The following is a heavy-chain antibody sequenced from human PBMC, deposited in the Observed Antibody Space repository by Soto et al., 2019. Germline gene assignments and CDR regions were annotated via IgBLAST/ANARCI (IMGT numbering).Heavy chain of an antibody. V-gene: IGHV4-39*01. D-gene: IGHD6-25*01. CDR2: IYYSGKT. Sequence: QLQLQESGPGLVKPSETLSLTCTVSGGSISSVIYHWGWIRQPPGKGLEWIGAIYYSGKTYYNPSLTSRVTISVDTSKNQFSLNLISVTAADTAVYYCASYVSAAGAFDIWGQGTMVTVSS. CDR1: GGSISSVIYH. J-gene: IGHJ3*02. CDR3: ASYVSAAGAFDI.